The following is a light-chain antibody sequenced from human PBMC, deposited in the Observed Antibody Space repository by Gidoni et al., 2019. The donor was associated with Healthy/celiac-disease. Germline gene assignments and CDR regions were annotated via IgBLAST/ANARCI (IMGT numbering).Light chain of an antibody. CDR2: GAS. J-gene: IGKJ2*01. CDR1: QSVSSN. CDR3: QQYNNWPPYT. V-gene: IGKV3-15*01. Sequence: EIVMTQFPATLSVSPGERATLSCRASQSVSSNLAWYHQKPGQPPRLLIYGASTRATGNPARFSGSGSGTEFTLTISSLQSEDFAVYYCQQYNNWPPYTFXQXTKLEIK.